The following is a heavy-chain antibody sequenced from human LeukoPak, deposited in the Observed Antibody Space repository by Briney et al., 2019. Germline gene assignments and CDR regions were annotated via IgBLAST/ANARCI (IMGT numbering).Heavy chain of an antibody. V-gene: IGHV4-39*01. J-gene: IGHJ4*02. CDR2: IYYSGST. D-gene: IGHD3-10*01. CDR3: ASVRGVIPSKYYFDY. Sequence: SETLSLTCTVSGGSSSSSSYYWGWIRQPPGKGLEWIGSIYYSGSTYYNPSLKSRVTISVDTSKNQFSLKLSSVTAADTAVYYCASVRGVIPSKYYFDYWGQGTLVTVSS. CDR1: GGSSSSSSYY.